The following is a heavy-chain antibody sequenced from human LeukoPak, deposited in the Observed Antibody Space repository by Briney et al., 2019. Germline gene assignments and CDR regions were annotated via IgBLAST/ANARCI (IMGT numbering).Heavy chain of an antibody. J-gene: IGHJ6*03. V-gene: IGHV3-23*01. D-gene: IGHD1-26*01. CDR1: GFTFSSYA. Sequence: GGSLRLSCAASGFTFSSYAMSWVRQAPRKGLEWDSAMSGSDGSTYYGDSVEGRFTIHRENSKNTLYLQMTSLRAEDRAVYYCAKDTPRRSGRGYYYYMDVWGKGTTVTVSS. CDR3: AKDTPRRSGRGYYYYMDV. CDR2: MSGSDGST.